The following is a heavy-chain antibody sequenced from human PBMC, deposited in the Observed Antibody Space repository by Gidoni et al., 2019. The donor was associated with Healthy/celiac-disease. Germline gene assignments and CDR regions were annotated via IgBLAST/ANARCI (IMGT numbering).Heavy chain of an antibody. V-gene: IGHV3-49*04. CDR2: IRSKADGGTT. J-gene: IGHJ4*02. Sequence: EVQLVESGGGLVQPGRSLRLSCTASGFTFGDYAMGGVRQAPGKGLEWVGFIRSKADGGTTEYAASVKGRVTISRDDSKSIAYLQMNSLKTEDTAVYYCTRMYYDFWSGFFFDYWGQGTLVTVSS. CDR3: TRMYYDFWSGFFFDY. D-gene: IGHD3-3*01. CDR1: GFTFGDYA.